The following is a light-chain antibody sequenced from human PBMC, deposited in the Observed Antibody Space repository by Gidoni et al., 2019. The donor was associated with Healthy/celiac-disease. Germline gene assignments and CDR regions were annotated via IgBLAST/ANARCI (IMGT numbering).Light chain of an antibody. CDR2: LGS. J-gene: IGKJ5*01. CDR3: MQGLQTPT. V-gene: IGKV2-28*01. Sequence: DIVMTQSPLPLPVTPGEPASISCRSSQSLLHSNGYNYLDWYLQKPGQSPQLLIYLGSNRAAGVPDRCSGRGSGTDFTLKISRVEAEDVGVYYCMQGLQTPTFGQGTRLEIK. CDR1: QSLLHSNGYNY.